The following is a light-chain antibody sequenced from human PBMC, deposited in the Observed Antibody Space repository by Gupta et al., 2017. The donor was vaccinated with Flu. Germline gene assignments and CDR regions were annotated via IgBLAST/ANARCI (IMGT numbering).Light chain of an antibody. CDR2: EGS. CDR3: TSYTSSSTYV. CDR1: SSDVGSYNR. V-gene: IGLV2-18*02. Sequence: QSALPPPPSVSGSPGQSVPLSCTGTSSDVGSYNRVSWYQQSPGTAPKLVIYEGSKRPSGVPDRFSGSKSGNTASLTISGLQAEDEADYYCTSYTSSSTYVFGTGTKVTVL. J-gene: IGLJ1*01.